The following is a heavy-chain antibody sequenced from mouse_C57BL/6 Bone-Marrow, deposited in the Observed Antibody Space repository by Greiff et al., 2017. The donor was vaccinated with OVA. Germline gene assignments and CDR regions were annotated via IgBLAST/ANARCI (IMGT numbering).Heavy chain of an antibody. V-gene: IGHV1-81*01. CDR2: IYPRSGNT. Sequence: VQVVESGAELARPGASVKLSCKASGYTFTSYGISWVKQRTGQGLEWIGEIYPRSGNTYYNEKFKGKATLTADKSSSTAYMELRSLTSEDSAVYFCARSRANWDYWGQGTTLTVSS. D-gene: IGHD4-1*01. J-gene: IGHJ2*01. CDR3: ARSRANWDY. CDR1: GYTFTSYG.